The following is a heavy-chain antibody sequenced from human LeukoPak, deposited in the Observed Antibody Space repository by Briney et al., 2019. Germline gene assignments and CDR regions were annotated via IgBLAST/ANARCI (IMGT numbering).Heavy chain of an antibody. CDR1: RYSLTNYY. V-gene: IGHV1-46*01. J-gene: IGHJ4*02. Sequence: GASVKVSCKAFRYSLTNYYVHWVRQAPGQGLEWMGDINPSGGSTSYAKKVQGRITVTRDTYTNTVYMDLSSLRSEDTATYYCARGARTTGIGAGRFDYSGQGALRTVAS. D-gene: IGHD5-12*01. CDR2: INPSGGST. CDR3: ARGARTTGIGAGRFDY.